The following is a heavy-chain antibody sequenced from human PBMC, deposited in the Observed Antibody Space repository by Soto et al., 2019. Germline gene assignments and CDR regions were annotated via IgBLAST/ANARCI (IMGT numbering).Heavy chain of an antibody. Sequence: WVSLRLSWAASGLIFTNYAMNWVRQAPGKGLEWVSVIGGRGNSAYYADSVQGRFTISRDNSKNTLSLQMSSLTADDTAIYYCVREGRGSFDFRGRGTMVTVSS. CDR2: IGGRGNSA. CDR1: GLIFTNYA. V-gene: IGHV3-23*01. D-gene: IGHD5-12*01. CDR3: VREGRGSFDF. J-gene: IGHJ3*01.